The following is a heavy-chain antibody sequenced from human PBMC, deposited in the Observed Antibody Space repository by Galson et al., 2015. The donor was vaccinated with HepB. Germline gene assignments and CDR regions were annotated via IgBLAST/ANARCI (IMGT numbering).Heavy chain of an antibody. CDR1: GFTFSSYG. D-gene: IGHD3-22*01. J-gene: IGHJ4*02. Sequence: SLRLSCAASGFTFSSYGMHWVRQAPGKGLEWVAVISYDGSNKYYADSVKGRFTISRDNSKNTLYLQMNSLRAEDTAVYYCAKVDSRKTGYFDYWGQGTLVTVSS. V-gene: IGHV3-30*18. CDR2: ISYDGSNK. CDR3: AKVDSRKTGYFDY.